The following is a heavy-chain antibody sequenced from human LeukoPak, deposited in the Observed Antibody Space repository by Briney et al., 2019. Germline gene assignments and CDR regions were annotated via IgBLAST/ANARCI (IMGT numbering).Heavy chain of an antibody. CDR2: INIDGSEK. CDR1: GYTFSTYW. V-gene: IGHV3-7*01. J-gene: IGHJ4*02. D-gene: IGHD5-24*01. CDR3: ARDGLEGDGYNSY. Sequence: GSLRLTCAASGYTFSTYWMSWVRQAPGKGLEWVANINIDGSEKYYVDSMKCRFTVSRDNAKNSLYLQMDSVRAEDTAVYYCARDGLEGDGYNSYWGQGTLVAVSS.